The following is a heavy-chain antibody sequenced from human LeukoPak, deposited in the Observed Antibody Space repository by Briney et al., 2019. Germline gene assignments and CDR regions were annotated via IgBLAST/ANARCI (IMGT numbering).Heavy chain of an antibody. V-gene: IGHV3-53*01. Sequence: GGSLRLSCAASGFTVSSNYMSWVRQAPGKGLEWVSVIYSGGSTYYADSVKGRFTISRDNSKNTLYLQMNSLRAEDTAMYYCARVASIAAAGYDAFDIWGQGTMVTVSS. CDR3: ARVASIAAAGYDAFDI. CDR1: GFTVSSNY. J-gene: IGHJ3*02. D-gene: IGHD6-13*01. CDR2: IYSGGST.